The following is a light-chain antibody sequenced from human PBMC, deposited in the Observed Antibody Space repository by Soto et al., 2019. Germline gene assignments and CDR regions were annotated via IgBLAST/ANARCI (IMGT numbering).Light chain of an antibody. CDR2: GNS. CDR1: SSNIGAGFD. Sequence: QSVLTQPPSVSGAPGQTVTISCTGSSSNIGAGFDVHWYQQLPGTAPKVFIYGNSNRPSGVPDRFSGSKSGTSACLAITGLQAEDEADYYCQSYDTSLRDWVFGGGTKLTVL. CDR3: QSYDTSLRDWV. J-gene: IGLJ3*02. V-gene: IGLV1-40*01.